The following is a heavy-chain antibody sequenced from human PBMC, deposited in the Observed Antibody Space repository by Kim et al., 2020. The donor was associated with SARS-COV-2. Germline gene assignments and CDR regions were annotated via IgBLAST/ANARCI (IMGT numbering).Heavy chain of an antibody. CDR3: AKGIIGATLYAAFDH. J-gene: IGHJ4*02. D-gene: IGHD2-15*01. V-gene: IGHV3-30*02. Sequence: DHVKGRFPIPKDTSETTLYLQMNSLSAEDTAVYYCAKGIIGATLYAAFDHWGQGTLVTVSS.